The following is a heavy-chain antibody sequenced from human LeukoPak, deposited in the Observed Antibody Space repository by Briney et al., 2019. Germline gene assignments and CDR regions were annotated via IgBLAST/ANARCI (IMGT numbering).Heavy chain of an antibody. J-gene: IGHJ4*02. Sequence: GASVTVSCKASGYTFTSYGISWVRQAPGQGLEWMGWISAYNGNTNYAQNLQDRVFMNTDTSTSTAYMELRSLRSDDTAVYYCARYPLSYSGNWHYYFDYWGQGTVVTVSS. CDR2: ISAYNGNT. CDR3: ARYPLSYSGNWHYYFDY. CDR1: GYTFTSYG. D-gene: IGHD6-13*01. V-gene: IGHV1-18*04.